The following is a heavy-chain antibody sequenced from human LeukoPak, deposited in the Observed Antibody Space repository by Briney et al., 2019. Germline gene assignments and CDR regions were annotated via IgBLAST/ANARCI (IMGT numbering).Heavy chain of an antibody. CDR1: GDSIGSYY. D-gene: IGHD4/OR15-4a*01. J-gene: IGHJ4*02. CDR3: ARGRNDFGGQFFDS. CDR2: VHYTGAT. V-gene: IGHV4-59*01. Sequence: PSETLSLTCFVSGDSIGSYYWSWVRQPPGKRLEWLGFVHYTGATNQNPSLRGRVTISVDTSKSQFSLKLTSATAADTAVYFCARGRNDFGGQFFDSWGQGTLVTVSS.